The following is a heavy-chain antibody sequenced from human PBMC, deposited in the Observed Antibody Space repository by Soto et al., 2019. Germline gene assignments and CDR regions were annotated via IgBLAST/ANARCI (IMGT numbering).Heavy chain of an antibody. Sequence: LXLTCSVSVVTVSGSYWSWIRQSPGKGLEWLGYVYYAGSTNYSPSLRSRVSISVDTSKNEFSLRLSSVTAADTAVYFCARSVAVPGAHIDYWGQGTQVTVYS. V-gene: IGHV4-59*02. J-gene: IGHJ4*02. CDR1: VVTVSGSY. CDR2: VYYAGST. D-gene: IGHD6-19*01. CDR3: ARSVAVPGAHIDY.